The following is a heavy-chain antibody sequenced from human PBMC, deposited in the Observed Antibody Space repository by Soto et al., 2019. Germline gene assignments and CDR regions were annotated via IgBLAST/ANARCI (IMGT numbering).Heavy chain of an antibody. CDR1: GIVFNSYW. Sequence: EVQLVESGGGLVQPGGCLRFSCAGSGIVFNSYWMHWVRQVPGKGLVWVSRITNDGSSTTYADSVNGRFTISRDNAKNTLYLQMNSLGAEDTAVYYCARGMQGSRYFDLWGRGTLVTVSS. CDR2: ITNDGSST. CDR3: ARGMQGSRYFDL. J-gene: IGHJ2*01. V-gene: IGHV3-74*01.